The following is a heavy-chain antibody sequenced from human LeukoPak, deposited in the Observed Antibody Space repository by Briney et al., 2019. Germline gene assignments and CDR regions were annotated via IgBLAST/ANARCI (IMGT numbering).Heavy chain of an antibody. CDR2: IYYSGST. Sequence: SETLSLTCTVSGGSISSYYWSWIRQPPGKGLEWIGYIYYSGSTNYNPSLKSRVTISVDTSKNQFSLKLSSVTAADTAVYYCARDRGSVFVVRGPKPGYFDYWGQGTLVTVSS. CDR1: GGSISSYY. CDR3: ARDRGSVFVVRGPKPGYFDY. V-gene: IGHV4-59*01. J-gene: IGHJ4*02. D-gene: IGHD3-10*01.